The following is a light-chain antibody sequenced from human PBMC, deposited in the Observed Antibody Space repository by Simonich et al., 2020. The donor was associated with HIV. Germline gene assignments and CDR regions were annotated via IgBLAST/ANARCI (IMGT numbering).Light chain of an antibody. CDR1: SGHSSYA. CDR3: QTWGTGIGV. Sequence: QLVLTQSPSASASLGASVKLTCTLSSGHSSYAIEWHQQQPEKGPRYLMKLNIDGSHSKGDGIPDRFSGSSSGAERYLTISSLQSEDEADYYCQTWGTGIGVFGGGTKLTVL. V-gene: IGLV4-69*01. J-gene: IGLJ3*02. CDR2: LNIDGSH.